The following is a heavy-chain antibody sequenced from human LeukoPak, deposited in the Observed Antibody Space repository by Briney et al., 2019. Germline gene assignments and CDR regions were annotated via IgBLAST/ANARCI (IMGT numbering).Heavy chain of an antibody. CDR1: GFTFDDYG. D-gene: IGHD6-13*01. J-gene: IGHJ4*02. Sequence: GGSLRLSCAASGFTFDDYGMSWVRQAPGKGLEWVSSISSSSSYIYYADSVKGRFTISRDNAKNSLYLQMNSLRAEDTAVYYCARAAAAGSFDYWGQGTLVTVSS. CDR3: ARAAAAGSFDY. V-gene: IGHV3-21*01. CDR2: ISSSSSYI.